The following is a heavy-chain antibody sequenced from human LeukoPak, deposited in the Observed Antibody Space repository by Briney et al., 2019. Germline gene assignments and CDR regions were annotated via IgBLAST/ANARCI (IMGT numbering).Heavy chain of an antibody. CDR1: GGSISSYC. Sequence: PSETLSLTCTVSGGSISSYCWSCIRQPAGKGLEWIGRICTSGSTNYNPSLKSRVTMSVDTSKNQFSLKLGSVTAADTAVYYCAEGGQWLRVWGQGTLVTVSS. V-gene: IGHV4-4*07. CDR3: AEGGQWLRV. CDR2: ICTSGST. J-gene: IGHJ4*02. D-gene: IGHD6-19*01.